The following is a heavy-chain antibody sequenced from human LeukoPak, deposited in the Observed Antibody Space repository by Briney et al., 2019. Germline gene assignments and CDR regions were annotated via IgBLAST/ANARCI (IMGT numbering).Heavy chain of an antibody. CDR2: ISGSGGST. J-gene: IGHJ1*01. V-gene: IGHV3-23*01. CDR1: GFTFSSYA. D-gene: IGHD2-15*01. Sequence: AGGSLRLSCAASGFTFSSYAMSWVLQAPGKGLEWVSAISGSGGSTYYADSVKGRFTISRDNSKNTLYLQMNSLRAEDTAVYYCAKAGGYCSGGSCYYFQHWGQGTLVTVSS. CDR3: AKAGGYCSGGSCYYFQH.